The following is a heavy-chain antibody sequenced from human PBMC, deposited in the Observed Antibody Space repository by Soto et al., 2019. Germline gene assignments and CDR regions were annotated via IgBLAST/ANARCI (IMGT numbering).Heavy chain of an antibody. V-gene: IGHV2-5*02. CDR1: GFSLRNSGVG. J-gene: IGHJ4*02. D-gene: IGHD3-22*01. CDR2: IYWDDDK. CDR3: APPFHDYDTGAYYYYLDY. Sequence: SGPTLVNPTPTLTLTCTFSGFSLRNSGVGVAWIRQPPGKALEWLALIYWDDDKRYSPSLKSRLTITKDTSKNQVVLTMNNMDIVDTATYSPAPPFHDYDTGAYYYYLDYWGQGPLVTVSS.